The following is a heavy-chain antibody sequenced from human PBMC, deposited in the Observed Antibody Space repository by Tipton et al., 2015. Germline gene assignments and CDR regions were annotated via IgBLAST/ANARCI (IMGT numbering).Heavy chain of an antibody. D-gene: IGHD2-8*01. J-gene: IGHJ6*02. V-gene: IGHV3-23*01. CDR1: GFPFSRYA. CDR2: ISDTGAST. Sequence: SLRLSCVVSGFPFSRYAMSWARQAPGKGPEWVSGISDTGASTYYVDSVRGRFTISRDNSKNTLYLQMNSLRPEDTAVYYCARGKQVYASYYGMDVWGQGTTVTVSS. CDR3: ARGKQVYASYYGMDV.